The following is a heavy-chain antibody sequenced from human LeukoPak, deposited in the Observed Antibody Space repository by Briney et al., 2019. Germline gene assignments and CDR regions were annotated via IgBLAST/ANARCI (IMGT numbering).Heavy chain of an antibody. Sequence: ASVKVSCKASGGTFSSYAISWVRQAPGQGLEWMGGIIPIFGTANYAQKFQGRVTITADKSTSTAYMELSSLRSDDTAVYYCARENPNYYDSSGYHYWGQGTLVTVSS. J-gene: IGHJ4*02. CDR3: ARENPNYYDSSGYHY. CDR1: GGTFSSYA. CDR2: IIPIFGTA. V-gene: IGHV1-69*06. D-gene: IGHD3-22*01.